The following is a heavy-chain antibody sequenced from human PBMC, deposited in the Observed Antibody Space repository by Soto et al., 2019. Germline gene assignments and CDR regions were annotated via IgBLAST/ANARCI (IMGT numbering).Heavy chain of an antibody. CDR3: AREDIAITRIQHHTGMDV. CDR1: GGTFSSYA. Sequence: ASVKVSCKASGGTFSSYAISWVRQAPGQGLEWMGGIIPIFGTANYAQKFQGRVTITADKSTSTAYMELSSLRSEDTAVYYCAREDIAITRIQHHTGMDVWGQGTTVTVSS. D-gene: IGHD5-18*01. V-gene: IGHV1-69*06. J-gene: IGHJ6*02. CDR2: IIPIFGTA.